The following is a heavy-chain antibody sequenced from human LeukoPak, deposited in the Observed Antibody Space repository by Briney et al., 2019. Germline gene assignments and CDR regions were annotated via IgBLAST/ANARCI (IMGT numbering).Heavy chain of an antibody. CDR3: ARDPPLDWNLDY. CDR2: ISRSDSTI. V-gene: IGHV3-11*01. D-gene: IGHD1-1*01. Sequence: GGSLRLSCAASGFNLSDYYMTWIRQAPGKGLEWVSYISRSDSTIYYADSVKGRFTISRDNAKNSLYLQMNSLRAEDTAVYYCARDPPLDWNLDYWGQGTLVTVSS. J-gene: IGHJ4*02. CDR1: GFNLSDYY.